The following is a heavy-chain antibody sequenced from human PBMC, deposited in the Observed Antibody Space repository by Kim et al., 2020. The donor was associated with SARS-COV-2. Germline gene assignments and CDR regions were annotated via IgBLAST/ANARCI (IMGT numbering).Heavy chain of an antibody. CDR3: ARALCTTKNCYPYL. CDR2: LNTDGSTT. J-gene: IGHJ5*02. Sequence: GGSLRLSCRASGFMLSSHWMHWVRQAPGKGLEWVSRLNTDGSTTTFGDAVAGRFAVSRDNVRKTTYLQMNSLRPDDSAVYYCARALCTTKNCYPYLWGHGTLVTVSS. CDR1: GFMLSSHW. D-gene: IGHD2-21*02. V-gene: IGHV3-74*03.